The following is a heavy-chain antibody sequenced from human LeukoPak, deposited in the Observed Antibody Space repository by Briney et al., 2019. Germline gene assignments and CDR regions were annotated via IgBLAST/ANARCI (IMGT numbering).Heavy chain of an antibody. CDR2: IYTSGST. Sequence: PSGTLSLTCTVSGGSISSGSYYWSWIRQPAGKGLEWIGRIYTSGSTNYNPSLKSRVTISIETSKNQISLRLNSVTAADTAMYYCAKSGGYGLIDYWGQGTLVTVSS. CDR1: GGSISSGSYY. V-gene: IGHV4-61*02. J-gene: IGHJ4*02. CDR3: AKSGGYGLIDY. D-gene: IGHD1-26*01.